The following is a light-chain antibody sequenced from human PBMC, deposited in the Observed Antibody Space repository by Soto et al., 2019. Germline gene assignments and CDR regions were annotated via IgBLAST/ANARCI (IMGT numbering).Light chain of an antibody. V-gene: IGKV3-15*01. J-gene: IGKJ1*01. CDR2: GAS. CDR3: HQYNNWPSWT. CDR1: QSVSSN. Sequence: EIVMTHSPSTLSASACEGAALSCSASQSVSSNLAWYQQEPGQAPRLLIYGASTRATSIPARFSGSGSGTAFTLPISSLQSADFAVYYCHQYNNWPSWTFGQGTKVDI.